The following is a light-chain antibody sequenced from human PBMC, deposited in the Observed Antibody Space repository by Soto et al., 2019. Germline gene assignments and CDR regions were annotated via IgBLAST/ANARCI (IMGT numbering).Light chain of an antibody. Sequence: EIVMTQSPATLSVSAGEGATLSFRASQSVRSDLAWYQHKPGLAPRLLIYGVSTRATGIPVRFSGSGSGTEFTLSISSLQSEDSAIYYCQHYNNLPLTFGGGTKVDIK. CDR3: QHYNNLPLT. V-gene: IGKV3-15*01. CDR2: GVS. CDR1: QSVRSD. J-gene: IGKJ4*01.